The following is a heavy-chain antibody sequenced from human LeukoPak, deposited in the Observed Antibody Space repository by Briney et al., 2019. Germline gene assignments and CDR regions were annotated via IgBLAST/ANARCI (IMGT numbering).Heavy chain of an antibody. CDR1: GGSISSGGYS. CDR3: VREEISGYYFDY. D-gene: IGHD3-22*01. J-gene: IGHJ4*02. CDR2: IYQSGST. Sequence: SETLSLTCAVSGGSISSGGYSWSWIRQPPGKGLEWIGYIYQSGSTYYNPSLKSRVTISVDRSKNQFSLKLSSVTAADTAVYYCVREEISGYYFDYWGQGTLVTVSS. V-gene: IGHV4-30-2*01.